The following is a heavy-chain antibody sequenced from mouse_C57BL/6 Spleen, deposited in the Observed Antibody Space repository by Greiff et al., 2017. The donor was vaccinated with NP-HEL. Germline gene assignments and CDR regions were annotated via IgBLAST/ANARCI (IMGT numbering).Heavy chain of an antibody. D-gene: IGHD2-4*01. J-gene: IGHJ2*01. CDR2: IYPGDGDT. CDR3: ARWDYDYACDY. Sequence: VQLQQSGAELVKPGASVKISCKASGYAFSSYWMNWVKQRPGKGLEWIGQIYPGDGDTNYNGKFKGKATLTADKSSSTAYMQLSSLTSEDSAVYFCARWDYDYACDYWGQGTTLTVSS. CDR1: GYAFSSYW. V-gene: IGHV1-80*01.